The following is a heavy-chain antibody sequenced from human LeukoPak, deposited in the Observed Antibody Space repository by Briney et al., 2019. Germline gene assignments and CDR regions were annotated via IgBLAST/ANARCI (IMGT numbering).Heavy chain of an antibody. V-gene: IGHV4-59*12. D-gene: IGHD5-18*01. CDR3: ARHLNTSVVKAHFDY. Sequence: SETLSLTYTLSGGSIRSYYRRGIRQPPGKGLEWIAYIYYSGSTNYTPSLKSRVTISVDSSKNQFSLKLSSVTAADTAMYCCARHLNTSVVKAHFDYWGQGTLVTVSS. CDR1: GGSIRSYY. J-gene: IGHJ4*02. CDR2: IYYSGST.